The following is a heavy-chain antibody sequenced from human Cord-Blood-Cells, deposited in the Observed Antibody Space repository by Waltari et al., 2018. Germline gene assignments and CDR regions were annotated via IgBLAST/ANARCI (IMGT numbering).Heavy chain of an antibody. Sequence: QVQLVQSGAEVKKPGASVKVSCKASGYTFTSYYMHWVRQAPGQGLEGMGIINPSGGSTSYAQKFQGRVTMTRDTSTSTVYMELSSLRSEDTAVYYCARAELGIYAFDIWGQGTMVTVSS. CDR3: ARAELGIYAFDI. J-gene: IGHJ3*02. D-gene: IGHD7-27*01. CDR1: GYTFTSYY. V-gene: IGHV1-46*01. CDR2: INPSGGST.